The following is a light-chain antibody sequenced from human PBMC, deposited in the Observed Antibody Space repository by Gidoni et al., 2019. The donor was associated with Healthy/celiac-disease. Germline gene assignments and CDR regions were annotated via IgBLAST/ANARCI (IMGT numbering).Light chain of an antibody. J-gene: IGKJ1*01. CDR3: QQYNSYSET. Sequence: DIQMTPSPSTLSASVVDRVTITCRASQSISSWLAWYQQKPGKAPKLLIYKASSLESGVPSRFSGSGSGTEFTLTISSLQPDDFATYYCQQYNSYSETFGQGTKVEIK. V-gene: IGKV1-5*03. CDR1: QSISSW. CDR2: KAS.